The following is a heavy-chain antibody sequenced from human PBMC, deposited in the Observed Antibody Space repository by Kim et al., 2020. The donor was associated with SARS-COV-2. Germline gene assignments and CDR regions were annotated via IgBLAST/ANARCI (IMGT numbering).Heavy chain of an antibody. J-gene: IGHJ4*02. D-gene: IGHD5-12*01. V-gene: IGHV4-39*07. Sequence: NPSIKSRVTISVDTAKSQFCLKLSSVIAADTGVYYCARVPGMATGYYFEYWGQGTLVTVSS. CDR3: ARVPGMATGYYFEY.